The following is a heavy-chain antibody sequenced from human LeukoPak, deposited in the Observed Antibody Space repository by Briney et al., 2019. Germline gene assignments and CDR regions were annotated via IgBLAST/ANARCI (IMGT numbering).Heavy chain of an antibody. CDR2: INHSGGA. CDR3: ARLSGEMAALGFYYYYMDV. Sequence: PSETLSLTCAVFGGSFSGFYWNWIRQPPGKGLEWIGEINHSGGANYNPSLKSRVTISVDTSKNQFSLKLSSVTAADTAVYYCARLSGEMAALGFYYYYMDVWGKGTTVTISS. CDR1: GGSFSGFY. D-gene: IGHD2-15*01. V-gene: IGHV4-34*01. J-gene: IGHJ6*03.